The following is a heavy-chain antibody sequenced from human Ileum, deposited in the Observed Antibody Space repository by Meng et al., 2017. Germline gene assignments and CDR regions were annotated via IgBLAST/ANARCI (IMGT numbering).Heavy chain of an antibody. J-gene: IGHJ4*02. Sequence: QGRLQAAGPGLVEPSGTLSLTCTVSGGSISSSFYWSWVRQSPGKGLEWIGQIYLAGSPNYNPSLESRVTISVDKSKNQFSLRLTSVTAADTAIFYCVRHGGKYFDSWGQGTLVTVSS. D-gene: IGHD2-15*01. CDR3: VRHGGKYFDS. V-gene: IGHV4-4*02. CDR1: GGSISSSFY. CDR2: IYLAGSP.